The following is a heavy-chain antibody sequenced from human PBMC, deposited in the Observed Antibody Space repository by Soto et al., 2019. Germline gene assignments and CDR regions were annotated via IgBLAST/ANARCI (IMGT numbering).Heavy chain of an antibody. V-gene: IGHV4-31*03. CDR1: GGSISSGGYY. CDR3: AREVGACISPPPYDAFDI. CDR2: IYYSGST. J-gene: IGHJ3*02. D-gene: IGHD2-8*01. Sequence: PSETLSLTCTVSGGSISSGGYYWSWIRQHPGKGLEWIGYIYYSGSTYYNPSLKSRVTISVDTSKNQFSLKLSSVTAADTAVYYCAREVGACISPPPYDAFDIWGQGTMVTVSS.